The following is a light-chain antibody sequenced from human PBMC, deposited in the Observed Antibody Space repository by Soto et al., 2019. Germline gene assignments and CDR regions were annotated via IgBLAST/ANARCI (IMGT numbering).Light chain of an antibody. CDR2: EGS. CDR3: CSYAGSSTLV. CDR1: SSDVGSYNL. V-gene: IGLV2-23*01. Sequence: QSVLTQPASVSGSPGQSITRSCTGTSSDVGSYNLVSWYQQHPGKAPKLMIYEGSKRPSGVSNRFSGSKSGNTASLTISGLQAEDEADYYCCSYAGSSTLVFGTGTKVTV. J-gene: IGLJ1*01.